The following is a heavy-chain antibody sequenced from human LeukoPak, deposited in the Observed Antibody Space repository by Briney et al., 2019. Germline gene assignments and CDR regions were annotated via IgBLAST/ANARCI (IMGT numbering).Heavy chain of an antibody. CDR2: ISSSSSYI. CDR1: GFTFSSYS. Sequence: GGSLRLSCAASGFTFSSYSMTWVRQAPGKGLEWVSSISSSSSYIYYADSVKGRFTISRDNDKNSLYLQMNSLRAEDTAVYYCTRDSGRRRGVFNIDYWGQGTLVTVSS. V-gene: IGHV3-21*01. D-gene: IGHD3-10*01. J-gene: IGHJ4*02. CDR3: TRDSGRRRGVFNIDY.